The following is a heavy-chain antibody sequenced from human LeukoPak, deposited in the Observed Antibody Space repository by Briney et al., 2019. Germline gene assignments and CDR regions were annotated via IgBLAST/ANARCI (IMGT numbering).Heavy chain of an antibody. V-gene: IGHV4-34*01. J-gene: IGHJ5*02. D-gene: IGHD3-3*01. CDR3: ARGPTIFGVVTRGWFDP. Sequence: SETLSLTCAVYGGSFSGYYWSWIRRPPGKGLEWIGEINHSGSTNYNPSLKSRVTISVDTSKNQFSLKLSSVTAADTAVYYCARGPTIFGVVTRGWFDPWGQGTLVTVSS. CDR2: INHSGST. CDR1: GGSFSGYY.